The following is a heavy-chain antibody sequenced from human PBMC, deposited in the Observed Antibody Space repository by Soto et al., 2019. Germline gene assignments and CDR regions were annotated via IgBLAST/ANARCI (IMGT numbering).Heavy chain of an antibody. J-gene: IGHJ4*02. CDR2: ISYDGSNK. V-gene: IGHV3-30-3*01. CDR3: ARGPSSLTRFDY. D-gene: IGHD2-2*01. CDR1: GFTFSSYA. Sequence: SLRLSCAASGFTFSSYAMHWVRQAPGKGLEWVAVISYDGSNKYYADSVKGRFTISRDNSRNTLYLQMNSLRAEDTAVYYCARGPSSLTRFDYWGQGTLVTVSS.